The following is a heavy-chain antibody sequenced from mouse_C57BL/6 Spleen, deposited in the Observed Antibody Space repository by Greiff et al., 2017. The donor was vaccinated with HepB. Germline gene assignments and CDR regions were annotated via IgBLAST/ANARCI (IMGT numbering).Heavy chain of an antibody. D-gene: IGHD1-1*01. J-gene: IGHJ2*01. CDR2: IDPENGAT. Sequence: EVHLVESGAELVRPGASVKLSCTASGFNIKDDYMHWVKQRPEQGLEWIGWIDPENGATEYASKFQGKATITADTSSNTAYLQRSSLTSEDTAVYYCTYYGGNYWGQVTTLTVSS. CDR1: GFNIKDDY. V-gene: IGHV14-4*01. CDR3: TYYGGNY.